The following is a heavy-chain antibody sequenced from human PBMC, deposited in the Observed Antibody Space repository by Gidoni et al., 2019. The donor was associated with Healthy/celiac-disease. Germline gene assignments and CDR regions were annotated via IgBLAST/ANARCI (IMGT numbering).Heavy chain of an antibody. CDR1: GGSISSYY. V-gene: IGHV4-59*01. Sequence: QVQLQESGPGLVKPSETLSLTCTVSGGSISSYYWSWIRQPPGKGLEWIGYIYYSGSTNYNPSLKSRVTISVDTSKNQFSLKLSSVTAADTAVYYCARGDLDFWSGYSPFDYWGQGTLVTVSS. D-gene: IGHD3-3*01. J-gene: IGHJ4*02. CDR2: IYYSGST. CDR3: ARGDLDFWSGYSPFDY.